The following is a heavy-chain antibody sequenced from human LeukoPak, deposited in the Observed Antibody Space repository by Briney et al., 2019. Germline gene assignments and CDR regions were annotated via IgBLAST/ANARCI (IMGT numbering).Heavy chain of an antibody. CDR3: ARGPPYDSRSDYFDY. V-gene: IGHV3-7*01. J-gene: IGHJ4*02. CDR1: GFTFSSHW. CDR2: IKKDVGEK. Sequence: GGSLRLSCAASGFTFSSHWMTWIRQAPGKGLEWVASIKKDVGEKFYVDSVKGRFTISRDNAKNSLYLHMNSLRVEDTAVYYCARGPPYDSRSDYFDYWGQGTLVTVSS. D-gene: IGHD3-10*01.